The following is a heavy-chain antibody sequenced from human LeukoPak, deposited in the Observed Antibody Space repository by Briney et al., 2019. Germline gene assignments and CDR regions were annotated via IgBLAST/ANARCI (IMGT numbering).Heavy chain of an antibody. CDR3: VRGGPSTWS. CDR2: INDDVSDT. Sequence: GGSLRLSCAASGFTFKLYWMHWVRQVPGKRPVWVSRINDDVSDTIYADSVRGRFTISRDDAKNTVYLQMNNLRAEDTAVYYCVRGGPSTWSWGQGTLVTVSS. D-gene: IGHD2-15*01. V-gene: IGHV3-74*01. CDR1: GFTFKLYW. J-gene: IGHJ5*02.